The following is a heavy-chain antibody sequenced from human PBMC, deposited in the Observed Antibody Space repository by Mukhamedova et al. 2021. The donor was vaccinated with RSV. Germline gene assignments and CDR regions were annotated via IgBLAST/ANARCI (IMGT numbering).Heavy chain of an antibody. CDR2: ISYDGSNK. Sequence: GKGLEWVAVISYDGSNKYYADSVKGRFTISRDNSKNTLYLQMNSLRAEDTAVYYCARDTLTGEFDYCGQGTLVTVSS. CDR3: ARDTLTGEFDY. J-gene: IGHJ4*02. V-gene: IGHV3-30-3*01. D-gene: IGHD7-27*01.